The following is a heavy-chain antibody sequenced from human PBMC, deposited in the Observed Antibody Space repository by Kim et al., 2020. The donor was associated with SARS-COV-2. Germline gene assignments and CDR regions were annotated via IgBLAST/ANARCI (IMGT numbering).Heavy chain of an antibody. V-gene: IGHV3-9*01. CDR3: AKTRDYGDYEALDY. CDR1: GFTVNDYG. CDR2: MSWNGGTI. D-gene: IGHD4-17*01. J-gene: IGHJ4*02. Sequence: GGYLILSCAAFGFTVNDYGMHWVRQAPGKGLEWVAGMSWNGGTIVYADSVKGRFTISRDNAQNSLFLQMNSLRAEDTALYYCAKTRDYGDYEALDYWGEGTPITVSS.